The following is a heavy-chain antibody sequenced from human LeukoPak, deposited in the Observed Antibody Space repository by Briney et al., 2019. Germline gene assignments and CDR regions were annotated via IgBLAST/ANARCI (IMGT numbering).Heavy chain of an antibody. CDR1: GFTFSGYG. D-gene: IGHD1-7*01. V-gene: IGHV3-30*02. CDR3: AKGSDWNYDPRVYIDY. CDR2: IRYDGSNK. Sequence: PGGSLRPSCATSGFTFSGYGMHWVRQAPGKGLEWVAFIRYDGSNKYYADSVKGRFTISRDNSKNTLYLQMNSLRAEDTAVYYCAKGSDWNYDPRVYIDYWGQGTLVTVSS. J-gene: IGHJ4*02.